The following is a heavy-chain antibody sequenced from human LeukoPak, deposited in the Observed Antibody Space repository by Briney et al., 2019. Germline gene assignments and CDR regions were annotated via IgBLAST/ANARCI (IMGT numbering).Heavy chain of an antibody. CDR3: ARGRRDSSGYRYDY. J-gene: IGHJ4*02. D-gene: IGHD3-22*01. CDR1: GYTFTSYD. CDR2: MNPNSGNT. Sequence: ASVKVSCKASGYTFTSYDINWVRQATGQGLERMGWMNPNSGNTGYAQKFQGRVTITRNTSISTAYMELSSLRSEDTAVYYCARGRRDSSGYRYDYWGQGTLVTVSS. V-gene: IGHV1-8*03.